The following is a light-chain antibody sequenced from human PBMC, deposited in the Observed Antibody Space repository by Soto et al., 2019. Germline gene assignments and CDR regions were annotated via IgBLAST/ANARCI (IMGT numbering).Light chain of an antibody. V-gene: IGKV3-11*01. Sequence: EIVMTQSPATLSVSPGERATLSCRASQSITRNLAWYQQKPGQAPRLPIYDASNRATGIPARFSGSGSGTDFTLTISSLEPEDFAVYYCQQRSNWPPTFGGGTKVDIK. CDR2: DAS. CDR3: QQRSNWPPT. CDR1: QSITRN. J-gene: IGKJ4*01.